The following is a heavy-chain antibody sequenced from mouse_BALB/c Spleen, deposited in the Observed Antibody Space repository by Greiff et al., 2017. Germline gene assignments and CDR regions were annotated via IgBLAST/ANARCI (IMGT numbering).Heavy chain of an antibody. CDR2: IWAGGST. D-gene: IGHD1-2*01. J-gene: IGHJ3*01. CDR3: ARESYGYGCAY. V-gene: IGHV2-9*02. Sequence: QVQLKESGPGLVAPSQSLSITCTVSGFSLTSYGVHWVRQPPGKGLEWLGVIWAGGSTNYNSAHMSRLSISKDNSKSQVFLKMNSQQTDDTAMYYCARESYGYGCAYGGQGTLVTVSA. CDR1: GFSLTSYG.